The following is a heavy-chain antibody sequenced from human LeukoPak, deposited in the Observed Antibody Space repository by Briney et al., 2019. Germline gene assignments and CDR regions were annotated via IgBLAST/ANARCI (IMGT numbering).Heavy chain of an antibody. CDR1: GGSFSGYY. V-gene: IGHV4-34*01. D-gene: IGHD3-22*01. Sequence: SETLSLTWAVYGGSFSGYYGSWMRQPPGEGLEWIGEINHSGSTNYNPSLKSRVTISVDTSKNQFSLKLSSVTAADTAVYYCARRSYYYDSSVNYWGQGTLVTVSS. J-gene: IGHJ4*02. CDR2: INHSGST. CDR3: ARRSYYYDSSVNY.